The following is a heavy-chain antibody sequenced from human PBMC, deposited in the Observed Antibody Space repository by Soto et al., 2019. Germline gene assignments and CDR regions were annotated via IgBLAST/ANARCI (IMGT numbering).Heavy chain of an antibody. V-gene: IGHV1-3*01. J-gene: IGHJ4*02. Sequence: ASVKVSCKASGCTFTSYAMHWVRQAPGQRLEWMGWINAGNGNTKYSQKFQGRVTITRDTSASTAYMELSSLRSEDTAVYYCARGTMIVVVMNYWGQRNLVPVSS. D-gene: IGHD3-22*01. CDR2: INAGNGNT. CDR3: ARGTMIVVVMNY. CDR1: GCTFTSYA.